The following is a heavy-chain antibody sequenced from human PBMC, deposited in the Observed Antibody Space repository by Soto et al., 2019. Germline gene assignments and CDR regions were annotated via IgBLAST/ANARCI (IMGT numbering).Heavy chain of an antibody. CDR3: ARDLGIVLMVYAIGGFDY. J-gene: IGHJ4*02. CDR1: GSTFTSNG. D-gene: IGHD2-8*01. CDR2: ISAYNGNT. Sequence: ASVKVSCKVSGSTFTSNGIGWVRQAPGQGLEWMGWISAYNGNTNYAQKLQGRVTMTTDTSTSTAYMELRSLRSDDTAVYYCARDLGIVLMVYAIGGFDYWGQGTLVTVSS. V-gene: IGHV1-18*04.